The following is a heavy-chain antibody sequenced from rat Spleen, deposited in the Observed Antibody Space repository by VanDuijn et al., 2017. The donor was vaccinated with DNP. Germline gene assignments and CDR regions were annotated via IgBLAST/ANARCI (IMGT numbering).Heavy chain of an antibody. CDR3: ARRRLPYWYFDF. Sequence: QVQLQQSGAELAKPGSSVKISCKASGYTFTSYYRGWIKQTTGQGPEYIGYINTGSGGTNYNERFKGKATLTVDKSSSTAFMQLSSLTPDDSAVYYCARRRLPYWYFDFWGPGTMVTVSS. CDR1: GYTFTSYY. CDR2: INTGSGGT. V-gene: IGHV1-43*01. J-gene: IGHJ1*01.